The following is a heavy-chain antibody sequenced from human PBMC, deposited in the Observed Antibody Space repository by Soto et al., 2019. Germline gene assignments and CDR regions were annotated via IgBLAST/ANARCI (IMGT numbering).Heavy chain of an antibody. Sequence: GGSLRLSCAASGFTFSSYAMHWVRQAPGKGLEWVAVISYDGSNKYYADSVKGRFTISRDNSKNTLYLQMNSLRAEDTAVYYCARGRGRDGYNFLDYWGQGTLVTSPQ. V-gene: IGHV3-30-3*01. D-gene: IGHD5-12*01. J-gene: IGHJ4*02. CDR3: ARGRGRDGYNFLDY. CDR2: ISYDGSNK. CDR1: GFTFSSYA.